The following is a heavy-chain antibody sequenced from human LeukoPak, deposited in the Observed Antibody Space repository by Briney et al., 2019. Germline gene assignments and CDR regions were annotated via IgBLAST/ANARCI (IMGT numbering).Heavy chain of an antibody. CDR3: AGGWEPYDYWFDP. D-gene: IGHD5-12*01. CDR2: MNPNTGNT. Sequence: GASVKVSCKASGYSFTDYDINWVRQAAGQGLEWMGWMNPNTGNTDYAQKFQGRVTTTRDTSISTAYMELSGLRSDDTAIYYCAGGWEPYDYWFDPWGQGTLVTVSS. V-gene: IGHV1-8*01. J-gene: IGHJ5*02. CDR1: GYSFTDYD.